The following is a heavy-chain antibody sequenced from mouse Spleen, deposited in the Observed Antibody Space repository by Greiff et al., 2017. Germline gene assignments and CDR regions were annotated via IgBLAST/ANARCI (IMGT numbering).Heavy chain of an antibody. J-gene: IGHJ3*01. D-gene: IGHD2-4*01. CDR2: IYPGDGDT. CDR3: ARGYYDYDEAWFAY. V-gene: IGHV1-87*01. Sequence: VQLQQSGAELARPGASVKLSCKASGYTFTSYWMQWVKQRPGQGLEWIGAIYPGDGDTRYTQKFKGKATLTADKSSSTAYMQLSSLASEDSAVYYCARGYYDYDEAWFAYWGQGTLVTVSA. CDR1: GYTFTSYW.